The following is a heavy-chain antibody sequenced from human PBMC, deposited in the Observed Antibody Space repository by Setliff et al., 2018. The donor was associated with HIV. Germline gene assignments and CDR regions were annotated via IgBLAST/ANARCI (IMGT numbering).Heavy chain of an antibody. CDR2: IYHTGST. CDR1: GGSISTINW. D-gene: IGHD6-6*01. CDR3: ARGGGTSSPIDYHYYIDV. Sequence: SETLSLTCAVSGGSISTINWWNWVRQPPGKGLEWIGEIYHTGSTHYNPSLKSRLTISVDKSKNQFSLKLSSVTVADTAVYYCARGGGTSSPIDYHYYIDVWG. J-gene: IGHJ6*03. V-gene: IGHV4-4*02.